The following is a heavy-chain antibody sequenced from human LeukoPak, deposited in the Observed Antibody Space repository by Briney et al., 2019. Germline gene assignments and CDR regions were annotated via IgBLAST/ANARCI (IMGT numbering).Heavy chain of an antibody. D-gene: IGHD2-21*01. J-gene: IGHJ3*02. Sequence: ASVKVSCKASGYTFTYYDINWVRQATGQGLEWMGWMNPNSGNTGYAQKFQGRVTITRNTSISTAYMELSSLRSEDTAVYYCARALGVWQDAFDIWGQGTMVTVSS. CDR1: GYTFTYYD. V-gene: IGHV1-8*03. CDR2: MNPNSGNT. CDR3: ARALGVWQDAFDI.